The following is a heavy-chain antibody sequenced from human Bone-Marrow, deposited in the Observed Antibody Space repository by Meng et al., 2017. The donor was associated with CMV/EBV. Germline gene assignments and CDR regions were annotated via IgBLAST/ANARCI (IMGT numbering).Heavy chain of an antibody. J-gene: IGHJ6*02. CDR3: ARGAPFTHYYDRSGYYPLYYYAMDL. CDR2: INHKGIS. V-gene: IGHV4-34*01. D-gene: IGHD3-22*01. Sequence: WSWIRQSPGMGLEWIGEINHKGISNHNPSIRNRVTLSIDTSKNQFSLRLSSMTATDTALYYCARGAPFTHYYDRSGYYPLYYYAMDLWGQGTTVTVSS.